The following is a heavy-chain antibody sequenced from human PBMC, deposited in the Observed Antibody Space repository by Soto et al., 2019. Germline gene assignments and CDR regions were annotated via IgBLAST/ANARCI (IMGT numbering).Heavy chain of an antibody. CDR3: AKSMTTSAWGHFDY. D-gene: IGHD4-17*01. Sequence: EVQLLESGGGLVQPGESLRLSCAASGLTFSSYAMNWVRQAPGKGLEWVSLISGGGSIYYAESVKGRFTISRDNSKNTLYLQMNSLRAEDTAVYYCAKSMTTSAWGHFDYWGQGTLVTVSS. V-gene: IGHV3-23*01. CDR2: ISGGGSI. CDR1: GLTFSSYA. J-gene: IGHJ4*02.